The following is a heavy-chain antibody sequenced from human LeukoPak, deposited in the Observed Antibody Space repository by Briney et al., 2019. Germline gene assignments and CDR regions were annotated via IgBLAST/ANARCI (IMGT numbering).Heavy chain of an antibody. Sequence: SETLSLTCTVSGGSISSYYWSWIRQPPGKGLEWIGYIYYSGSTNYNPSLKSRVTISVDTSKNQFSLKLSSVTAADTAVYYCARGGGGAAAGISRSWYYYYGMDVWGQGTTVTVSS. D-gene: IGHD6-13*01. V-gene: IGHV4-59*01. CDR2: IYYSGST. CDR3: ARGGGGAAAGISRSWYYYYGMDV. CDR1: GGSISSYY. J-gene: IGHJ6*02.